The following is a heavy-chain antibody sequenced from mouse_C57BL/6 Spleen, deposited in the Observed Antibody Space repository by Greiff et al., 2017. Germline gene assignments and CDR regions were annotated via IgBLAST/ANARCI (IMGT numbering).Heavy chain of an antibody. Sequence: QVQLKESGAELMKPGASVKLSCKATGYTFTGYWIEWVKQRPGHGLEWIGEILPGSGSTNYNEKFKGQATFPANTSSNTAYMQLSSLTTEDSAIYSCARTTFYDDYAWFAYWGQGTLVTVSA. J-gene: IGHJ3*01. V-gene: IGHV1-9*01. CDR3: ARTTFYDDYAWFAY. CDR2: ILPGSGST. CDR1: GYTFTGYW. D-gene: IGHD2-4*01.